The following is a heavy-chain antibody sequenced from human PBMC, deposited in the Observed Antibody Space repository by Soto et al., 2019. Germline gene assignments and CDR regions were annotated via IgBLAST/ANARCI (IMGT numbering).Heavy chain of an antibody. D-gene: IGHD4-17*01. CDR1: GFTFSSYA. J-gene: IGHJ4*02. Sequence: QPXGSLRLSCSASGFTFSSYAMSWVRQAPGKGLEWVSAISGSGGSTYYADSVKGRFTISRDNSKNTLYLQMNSLRAEDTAVYYCAKIDERHYGGYFDYWGQGTLVTVSS. V-gene: IGHV3-23*01. CDR3: AKIDERHYGGYFDY. CDR2: ISGSGGST.